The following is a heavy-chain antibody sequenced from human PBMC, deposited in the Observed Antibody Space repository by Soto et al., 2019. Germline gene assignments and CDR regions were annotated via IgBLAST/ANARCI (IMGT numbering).Heavy chain of an antibody. Sequence: SETLSLTCTVSGGSTRSSSYYWGWIRQPPGKGLEWIGSIYYSGRTYDNPSLKSRVTISVDTSKNQFSLKLSSVTAADTAVYYCARARTYAGIFDFWGQGTLVTVSS. CDR1: GGSTRSSSYY. J-gene: IGHJ4*02. V-gene: IGHV4-39*01. CDR2: IYYSGRT. D-gene: IGHD2-2*01. CDR3: ARARTYAGIFDF.